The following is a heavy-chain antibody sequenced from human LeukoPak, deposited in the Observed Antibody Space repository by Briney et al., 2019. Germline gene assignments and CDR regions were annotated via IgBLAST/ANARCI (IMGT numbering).Heavy chain of an antibody. J-gene: IGHJ3*02. CDR3: ARDPFFGYYGDAFDI. CDR1: GFTFSNYD. V-gene: IGHV1-46*01. D-gene: IGHD3-10*01. Sequence: GRSLRLSCAASGFTFSNYDMHWVRQAPGQGLEWMGIINPSGGSTSYAQKFQGRVTMTRDTSTSTVYMELSSLRSEDTAVYYCARDPFFGYYGDAFDIWGQGTMVTVSS. CDR2: INPSGGST.